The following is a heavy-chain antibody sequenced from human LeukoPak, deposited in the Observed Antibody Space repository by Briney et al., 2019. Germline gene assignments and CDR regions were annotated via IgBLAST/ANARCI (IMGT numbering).Heavy chain of an antibody. CDR3: AKEGYSRGYYSYYYMDV. D-gene: IGHD6-13*01. J-gene: IGHJ6*03. Sequence: GGSLRLSCAASGVIFSNYWMHWVRQAPGKGLVWVSRINRDGSSTSYADSVKGRFTISRDNSKNTLYVQMNSLRAEDTAVYYCAKEGYSRGYYSYYYMDVWGRGTTVTVSS. CDR2: INRDGSST. CDR1: GVIFSNYW. V-gene: IGHV3-74*01.